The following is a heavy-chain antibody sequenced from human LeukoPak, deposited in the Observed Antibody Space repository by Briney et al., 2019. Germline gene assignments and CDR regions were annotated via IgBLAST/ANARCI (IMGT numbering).Heavy chain of an antibody. CDR2: INPNSGGT. D-gene: IGHD3-22*01. CDR3: ARDSSDSSGYYFDY. CDR1: GYTFTGYY. J-gene: IGHJ4*02. V-gene: IGHV1-2*02. Sequence: GASVKVSCKASGYTFTGYYMHWVRQAPGQGLEWVGWINPNSGGTNYAQKFQGRVTMTRDTSISTAYMELSRLRSDDTAVYYCARDSSDSSGYYFDYWGQGTLVTVSS.